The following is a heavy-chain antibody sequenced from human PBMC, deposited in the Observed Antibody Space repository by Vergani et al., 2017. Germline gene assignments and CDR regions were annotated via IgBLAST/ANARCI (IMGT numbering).Heavy chain of an antibody. V-gene: IGHV1-69*08. CDR3: ARVHSSGWWDPGGYYYYGMDV. J-gene: IGHJ6*02. Sequence: QVQLVQSGAEVKKPGSSVKVSCKASGATFRSNTISWVRQVPGQGLEWMGRIIPVLGKTKYAQDFQGRLTITADTSTSTAYMELRSLRSDDTAVYYCARVHSSGWWDPGGYYYYGMDVWGQGTTVTVSS. D-gene: IGHD6-19*01. CDR1: GATFRSNT. CDR2: IIPVLGKT.